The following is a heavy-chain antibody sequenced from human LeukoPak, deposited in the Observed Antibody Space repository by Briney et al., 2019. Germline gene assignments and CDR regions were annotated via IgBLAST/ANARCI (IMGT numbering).Heavy chain of an antibody. J-gene: IGHJ4*02. CDR1: GFTFINYG. V-gene: IGHV3-33*08. Sequence: PGRSLRLSCAASGFTFINYGMHWVRQAPGRGLEWVALIWYDGSNKYYADSVKDRFTISRDNSKNTLYLQMNSLRAEDTAVYYCARDDTSAYYYFDYWGQGTLVTVSS. CDR3: ARDDTSAYYYFDY. CDR2: IWYDGSNK. D-gene: IGHD3-22*01.